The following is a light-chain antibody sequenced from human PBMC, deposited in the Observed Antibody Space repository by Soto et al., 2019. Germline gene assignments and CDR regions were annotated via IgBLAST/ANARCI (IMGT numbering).Light chain of an antibody. V-gene: IGKV3-15*01. CDR1: QSVNSN. J-gene: IGKJ4*01. Sequence: PGERATLSCRASQSVNSNLAWYRQKPGQAPRLLISDASTRATGVPARFSGSGSGTEFTLTISSLQSEDSGIYYCQQYNFWPPLTFGGGTKVEIK. CDR2: DAS. CDR3: QQYNFWPPLT.